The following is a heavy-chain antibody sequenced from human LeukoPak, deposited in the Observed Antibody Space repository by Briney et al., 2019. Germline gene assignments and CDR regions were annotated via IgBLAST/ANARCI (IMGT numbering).Heavy chain of an antibody. CDR3: ARLGSGSTLDC. J-gene: IGHJ4*02. V-gene: IGHV3-74*01. CDR1: GFSFSSYW. D-gene: IGHD3-10*01. Sequence: GGSLRLSCAASGFSFSSYWMHWVRQAPGKGLVWVSRISSDGSSTIYADSVKGRFTISRDNAKNTLYLQMNSLRAEDTAVYYCARLGSGSTLDCWGQGILVTVSS. CDR2: ISSDGSST.